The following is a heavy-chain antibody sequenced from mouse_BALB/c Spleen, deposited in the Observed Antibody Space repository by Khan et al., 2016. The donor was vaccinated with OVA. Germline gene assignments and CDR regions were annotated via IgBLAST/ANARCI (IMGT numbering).Heavy chain of an antibody. D-gene: IGHD2-2*01. V-gene: IGHV1-31*01. J-gene: IGHJ3*01. CDR2: IDPFSGGS. CDR3: TRHGYVAWFTY. CDR1: GYSFTSYY. Sequence: VRLQQSGPELMKPGASVKISCKASGYSFTSYYIHWVMQRHGESLEWIGYIDPFSGGSTYNQKFKVKATLTVDKSSSTAYIHLSNLTSEDSAVYCCTRHGYVAWFTYWGQGTLVTVSA.